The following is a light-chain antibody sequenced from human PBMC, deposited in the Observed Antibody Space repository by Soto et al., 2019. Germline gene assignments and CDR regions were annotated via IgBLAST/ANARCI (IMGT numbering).Light chain of an antibody. V-gene: IGKV3-15*01. Sequence: EIVMTQSPATLSVSPGERATLSCRASQSVSSNLAWYQQKPGQPPRLLIYGASTRATGIPARFSGSGSGTEFTLTLGSLQSEDFAVYYCQQYNNWPPLTFGGGTKVEIK. CDR1: QSVSSN. J-gene: IGKJ4*01. CDR3: QQYNNWPPLT. CDR2: GAS.